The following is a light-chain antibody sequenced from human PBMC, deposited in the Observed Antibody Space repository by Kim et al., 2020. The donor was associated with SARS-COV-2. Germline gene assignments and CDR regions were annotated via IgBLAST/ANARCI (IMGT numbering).Light chain of an antibody. CDR2: EDT. CDR3: QSADSSDTFWV. CDR1: ALPKQY. Sequence: PDQTARITCSGDALPKQYASWFQQKQGQAPVVVIYEDTERPSGIPERFSGSTSGTTVTLTISGVQAEDEADYYCQSADSSDTFWVFGGGTKLTVL. V-gene: IGLV3-25*03. J-gene: IGLJ3*02.